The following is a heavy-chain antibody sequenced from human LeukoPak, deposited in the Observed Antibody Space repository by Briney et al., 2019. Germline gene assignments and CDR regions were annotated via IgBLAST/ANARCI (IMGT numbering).Heavy chain of an antibody. D-gene: IGHD2-2*01. CDR2: ISRTSAYI. CDR3: ARDERRYCSDSSCYPGDY. J-gene: IGHJ4*02. Sequence: AGGSLRLSCAASGFTFSSYAMKWVRQAPGKGLEWVSAISRTSAYIYYSDSVKGRLTISRDNAKNSLYLQMDSLRAEDTAVYYCARDERRYCSDSSCYPGDYWGQGTLVTVSS. V-gene: IGHV3-21*01. CDR1: GFTFSSYA.